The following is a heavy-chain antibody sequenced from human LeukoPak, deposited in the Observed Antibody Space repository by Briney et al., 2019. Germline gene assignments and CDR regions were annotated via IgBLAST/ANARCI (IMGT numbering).Heavy chain of an antibody. CDR1: GGSISSYY. CDR3: ARDRSSGWYYYGMNV. J-gene: IGHJ6*02. D-gene: IGHD6-19*01. CDR2: IYYSGST. V-gene: IGHV4-59*01. Sequence: SETLSLTCTVSGGSISSYYWSWIRQPPGKGLEWIGYIYYSGSTNYNPSLKSRVTISVDTSKNQFSLKLSSVTAADTAVYYCARDRSSGWYYYGMNVWGQGTTVTVSS.